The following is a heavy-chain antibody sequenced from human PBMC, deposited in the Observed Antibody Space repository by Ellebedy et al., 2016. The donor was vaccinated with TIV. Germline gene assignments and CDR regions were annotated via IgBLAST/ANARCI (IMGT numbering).Heavy chain of an antibody. D-gene: IGHD6-6*01. CDR2: ISGSGGST. CDR3: AVQGPAARQAD. J-gene: IGHJ4*02. V-gene: IGHV3-23*01. CDR1: GFTFSSYA. Sequence: GESLKISCTGSGFTFSSYAMSWVRQAPGKGLEWVSAISGSGGSTYYADSGKGRFTISRDNSKNTLYLQMSSLRTEDTAVYYCAVQGPAARQADWGQGTLVTVSS.